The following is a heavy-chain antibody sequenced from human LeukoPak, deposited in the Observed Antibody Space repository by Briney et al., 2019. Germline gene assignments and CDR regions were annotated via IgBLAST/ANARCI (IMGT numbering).Heavy chain of an antibody. J-gene: IGHJ6*03. V-gene: IGHV4-4*07. CDR3: AREGSSSYYYYYYMDV. Sequence: SETLSLTCTVSGGSISSYYWSWIRQPAGKGLEWIGRIYTSGSTNYNPSLKSRVTMSVDTSKNQFSLKLSSVTGADTAVYYCAREGSSSYYYYYYMDVWGKGTTVTVSS. CDR1: GGSISSYY. D-gene: IGHD6-6*01. CDR2: IYTSGST.